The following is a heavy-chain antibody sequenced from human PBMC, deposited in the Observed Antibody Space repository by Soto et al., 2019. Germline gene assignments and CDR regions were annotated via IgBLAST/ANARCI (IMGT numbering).Heavy chain of an antibody. V-gene: IGHV4-34*01. CDR2: INHSGST. CDR1: GGSFIGYY. Sequence: PSETLSLTCAVYGGSFIGYYCILIRHPAFKWLEWIGEINHSGSTNYNPSLKSRVTISVDTSKNQFSLKLSSVTAADTAVYYCAREGPSYYDFWSGYYPNYYYGMDVWGQGTTVTVSS. J-gene: IGHJ6*02. CDR3: AREGPSYYDFWSGYYPNYYYGMDV. D-gene: IGHD3-3*01.